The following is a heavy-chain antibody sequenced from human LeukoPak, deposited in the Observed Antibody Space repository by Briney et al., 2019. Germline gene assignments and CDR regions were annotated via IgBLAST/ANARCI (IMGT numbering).Heavy chain of an antibody. Sequence: GGSLRLSCTASGFTFGDYAVSWFRQAPGKGLEWVGFIRSKAYGGTTEYAASVKGRFTISRDDSKSIAYLQMNSLKTEDTAVYYCTRATRGVRYFDWLSDYWGQGTLVTVSS. CDR1: GFTFGDYA. D-gene: IGHD3-9*01. CDR3: TRATRGVRYFDWLSDY. CDR2: IRSKAYGGTT. V-gene: IGHV3-49*03. J-gene: IGHJ4*02.